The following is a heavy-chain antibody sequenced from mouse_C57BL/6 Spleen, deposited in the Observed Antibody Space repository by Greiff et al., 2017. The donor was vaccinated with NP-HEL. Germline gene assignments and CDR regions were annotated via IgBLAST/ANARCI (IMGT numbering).Heavy chain of an antibody. CDR1: GYTFTSYW. J-gene: IGHJ4*01. V-gene: IGHV1-55*01. CDR2: IYPGSGST. D-gene: IGHD1-1*01. CDR3: ARCPYYGSSYEDSMDY. Sequence: QVQLQQPGAELVKPGASVKMSCKASGYTFTSYWITWVKQRPGQGLEWIGDIYPGSGSTNYNEKFKSQATLTVDTSSSTAYMQLSSLTSEDSAVYYCARCPYYGSSYEDSMDYWGQGTSVTVSS.